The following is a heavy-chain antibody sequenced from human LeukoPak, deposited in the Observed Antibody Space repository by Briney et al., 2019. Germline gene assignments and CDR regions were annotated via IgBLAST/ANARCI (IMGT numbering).Heavy chain of an antibody. D-gene: IGHD3-10*01. CDR1: GGSISSYY. CDR2: IYDSGST. CDR3: ARMPYGSGSYYGSAYFDY. Sequence: SETLSLTCTVSGGSISSYYWSWIRQPPGKGLEWIGYIYDSGSTNYNPSLKSRVTISVDTSKNQFSLELSSVTAADTAVYYCARMPYGSGSYYGSAYFDYWGQGTLVTVSS. V-gene: IGHV4-59*01. J-gene: IGHJ4*02.